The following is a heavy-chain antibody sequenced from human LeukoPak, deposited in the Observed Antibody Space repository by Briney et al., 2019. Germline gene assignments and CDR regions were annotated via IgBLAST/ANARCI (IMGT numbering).Heavy chain of an antibody. V-gene: IGHV4-39*07. Sequence: PSETLSLTCTVSGDSISSSGYYWGWIRQSPAKGLEWIGSIYYGGTSYYNPSLKSRVTISVDTSKNQFSLKLSSVTAADTAVYYCARPAAAVRQGAFDIWGQGTMVTVSS. CDR1: GDSISSSGYY. CDR2: IYYGGTS. J-gene: IGHJ3*02. CDR3: ARPAAAVRQGAFDI.